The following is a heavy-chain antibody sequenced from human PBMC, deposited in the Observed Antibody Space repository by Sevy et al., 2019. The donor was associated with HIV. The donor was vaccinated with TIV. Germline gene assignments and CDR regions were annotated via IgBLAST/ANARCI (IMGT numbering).Heavy chain of an antibody. CDR3: ARRSGYSGYYFDY. V-gene: IGHV3-33*01. Sequence: GGSLRLSCAASGFTFSSYGMHWVRQAPGKGLEWVAVIWYDGSNKYYADSVKGRFTISRDNSKNTLYLQMNSLRAEDTAVYYCARRSGYSGYYFDYWGQGTRVTVSS. J-gene: IGHJ4*02. CDR2: IWYDGSNK. CDR1: GFTFSSYG. D-gene: IGHD3-3*01.